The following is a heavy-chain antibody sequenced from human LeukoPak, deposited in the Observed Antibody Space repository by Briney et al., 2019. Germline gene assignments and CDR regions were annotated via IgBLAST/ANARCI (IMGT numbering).Heavy chain of an antibody. J-gene: IGHJ6*03. D-gene: IGHD6-6*01. CDR3: ARDKQLVRGFYYYYYYMDV. V-gene: IGHV4-34*01. CDR1: GGSFSGYY. Sequence: KPSETLSLTCAVYGGSFSGYYWSWIRQPPGKGLEWIGEINHSGSTNCNPSLKSRVTISVDTSKNQFSLKLSSVTAADTAVYYCARDKQLVRGFYYYYYYMDVWGKGTTVTVSS. CDR2: INHSGST.